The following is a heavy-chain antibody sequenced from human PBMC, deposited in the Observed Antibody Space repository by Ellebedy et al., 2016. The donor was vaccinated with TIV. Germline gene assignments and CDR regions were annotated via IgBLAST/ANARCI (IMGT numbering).Heavy chain of an antibody. V-gene: IGHV3-30*02. D-gene: IGHD4-17*01. J-gene: IGHJ6*02. CDR1: GFGPSC. CDR2: MRSDVRAT. Sequence: GESLKISCAASGFGPSCMPCVRQSPGKGLQWVPFMRSDVRATSYADFAQGRFTISRDDSKNTLYLQRNLLRVEDTALYYCVKGAYPVPTVIAVWGQGTTVTVSS. CDR3: VKGAYPVPTVIAV.